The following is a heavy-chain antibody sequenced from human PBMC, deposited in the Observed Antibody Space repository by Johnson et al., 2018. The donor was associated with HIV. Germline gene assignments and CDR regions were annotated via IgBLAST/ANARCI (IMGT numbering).Heavy chain of an antibody. V-gene: IGHV3-30*19. Sequence: QVQLVESGGGVVQPGRSLRLSCAASGFTFSSYCMHWVRQAPGKGLEWVAVISYDGSTKYYADSVKGRFTISRDNSKNTLYLQMNSLRAEDAAVYYCARNGGEVLGDAFDIWGQGTMVTVSS. CDR3: ARNGGEVLGDAFDI. CDR2: ISYDGSTK. CDR1: GFTFSSYC. J-gene: IGHJ3*02. D-gene: IGHD3-16*01.